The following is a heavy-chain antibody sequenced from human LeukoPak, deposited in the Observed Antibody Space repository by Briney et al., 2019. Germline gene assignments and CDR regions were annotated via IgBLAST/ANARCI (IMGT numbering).Heavy chain of an antibody. Sequence: GGSLRLSCAASGFSFGSYSMNWVRQAPGKGLEWISFVGIISDTVYYADSVKGRFTISRDNAQNSLYLQMDSLRAEDTAVYYCARNLDVWGQGTTVTVFS. J-gene: IGHJ6*02. CDR1: GFSFGSYS. CDR3: ARNLDV. V-gene: IGHV3-48*04. CDR2: VGIISDTV.